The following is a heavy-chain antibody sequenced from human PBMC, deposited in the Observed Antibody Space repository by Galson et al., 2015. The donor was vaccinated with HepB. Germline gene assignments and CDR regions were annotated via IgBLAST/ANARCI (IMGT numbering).Heavy chain of an antibody. Sequence: SLRLSCAASGFTFTEYYMSWIRQAPGKGLEWVSYISSSGSAKYYAGSVKGRFTISRDNAKNSLSLQMNSLRADDTAIYYCVRRAWTGDDYWSQGTLVTVSS. D-gene: IGHD3/OR15-3a*01. V-gene: IGHV3-11*01. CDR3: VRRAWTGDDY. CDR2: ISSSGSAK. CDR1: GFTFTEYY. J-gene: IGHJ4*02.